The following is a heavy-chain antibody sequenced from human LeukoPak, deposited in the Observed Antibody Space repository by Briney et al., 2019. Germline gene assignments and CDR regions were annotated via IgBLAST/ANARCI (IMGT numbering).Heavy chain of an antibody. CDR1: EYTFNSYW. Sequence: GESLKISCKGSEYTFNSYWIAWVRQMPGKGLEWMGIIYPGDSDTSYSPSFQGQVTISADKSTSTAYLQWSSLKASDTAMYYCARRYGRPFDYWGQGTLVTVSS. CDR2: IYPGDSDT. J-gene: IGHJ4*02. CDR3: ARRYGRPFDY. D-gene: IGHD4-17*01. V-gene: IGHV5-51*01.